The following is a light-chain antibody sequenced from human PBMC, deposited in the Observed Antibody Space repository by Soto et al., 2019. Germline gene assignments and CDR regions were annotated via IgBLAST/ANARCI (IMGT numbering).Light chain of an antibody. CDR1: QSVLYSSNNKNY. CDR2: WAS. CDR3: QQHYSTGCS. Sequence: DIVMTQSPDSLAVSLGERATINCKSSQSVLYSSNNKNYLAWYQQKPGQPPKLLIYWASTRESGVPDRFSGSGYGTDFTLTISSLQDEDVAVYYRQQHYSTGCSFGQGTKVEIK. V-gene: IGKV4-1*01. J-gene: IGKJ1*01.